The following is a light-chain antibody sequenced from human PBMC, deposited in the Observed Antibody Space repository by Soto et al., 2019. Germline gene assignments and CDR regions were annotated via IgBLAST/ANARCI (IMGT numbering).Light chain of an antibody. Sequence: CRASQSVSSYLAWYQQKPGQAPRLLIYDASNRATGIPARFSGSGSGTDFTLTISSLQSEDFAVYYCQQYNTWRSISFGQGTRLEIK. J-gene: IGKJ5*01. CDR1: QSVSSY. CDR2: DAS. CDR3: QQYNTWRSIS. V-gene: IGKV3D-15*01.